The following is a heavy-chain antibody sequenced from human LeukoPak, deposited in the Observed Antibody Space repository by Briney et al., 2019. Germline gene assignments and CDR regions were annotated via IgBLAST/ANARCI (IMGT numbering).Heavy chain of an antibody. D-gene: IGHD4-17*01. CDR1: GFAFSAYS. V-gene: IGHV3-48*01. CDR2: IRSSSSSI. J-gene: IGHJ4*02. CDR3: ATGLWDTDYRDYSDCY. Sequence: PGGSLRLSCAASGFAFSAYSMHWVRQAPGKGLEWVSYIRSSSSSIYYADSVKGRFTISRDNARNSLYLQMNSLRAEDTAVYYCATGLWDTDYRDYSDCYWGQGTLVTVSS.